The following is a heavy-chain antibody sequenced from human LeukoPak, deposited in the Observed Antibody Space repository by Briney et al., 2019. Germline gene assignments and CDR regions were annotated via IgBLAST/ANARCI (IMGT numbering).Heavy chain of an antibody. Sequence: SETLSLTCAVYGWSFSGYYWSWIRQPPGKGLEWIGEINHSGSTNYNPSLKSRVTISVDTSKNQFSLKLSSVTAADTTVYYCARQNFYRYCRSTSCYRPYYYYYMDVWGKGTTVTISS. CDR1: GWSFSGYY. V-gene: IGHV4-34*01. CDR3: ARQNFYRYCRSTSCYRPYYYYYMDV. CDR2: INHSGST. J-gene: IGHJ6*03. D-gene: IGHD2-2*01.